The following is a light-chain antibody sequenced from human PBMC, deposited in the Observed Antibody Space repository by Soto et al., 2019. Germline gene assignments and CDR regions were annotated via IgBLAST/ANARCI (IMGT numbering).Light chain of an antibody. CDR1: QSISDT. J-gene: IGKJ5*01. Sequence: EIVMTQSPATLSVTPGGRATLSCRASQSISDTLAWYQQKPGQAPRLLIYSASRGATGFPARFSGSGSGTDFTLTISSMQSEDFAVYYCQQRGEWPPGATFGQGTRLEI. V-gene: IGKV3-15*01. CDR3: QQRGEWPPGAT. CDR2: SAS.